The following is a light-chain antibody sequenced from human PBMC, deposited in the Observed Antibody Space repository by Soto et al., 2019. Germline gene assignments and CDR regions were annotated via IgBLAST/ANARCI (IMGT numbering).Light chain of an antibody. J-gene: IGKJ1*01. CDR2: DAS. V-gene: IGKV3-11*01. CDR3: QQRSNWPPT. Sequence: EILLTKIPAILYSSPGERATLSCGASQSVSRYVAWYQQKPGQAPRRLIYDASNRATGIPARFSGIGSGTDFTLTISGRKHEDVADDDCQQRSNWPPTFCQGTKVDIK. CDR1: QSVSRY.